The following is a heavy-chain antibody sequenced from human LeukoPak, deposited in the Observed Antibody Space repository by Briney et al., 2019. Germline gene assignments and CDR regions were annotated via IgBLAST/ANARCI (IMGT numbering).Heavy chain of an antibody. CDR2: IKSKTDGGTT. CDR3: TTYTGFDWLPHFDY. Sequence: GGSLRLSCAASGFTFSTYWMSWVRQAPGKGLEWVGRIKSKTDGGTTDYAAPVKGRFTISRDDSKNTLYLQMNSLKTEDTAVYYCTTYTGFDWLPHFDYWGQGTLVTVSS. V-gene: IGHV3-15*01. CDR1: GFTFSTYW. D-gene: IGHD3-9*01. J-gene: IGHJ4*02.